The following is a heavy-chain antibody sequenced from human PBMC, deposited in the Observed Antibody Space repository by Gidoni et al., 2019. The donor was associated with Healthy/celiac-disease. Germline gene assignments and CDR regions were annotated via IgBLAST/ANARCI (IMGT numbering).Heavy chain of an antibody. CDR2: IIPILGIA. CDR3: ARAWEEDYYDSSGYSGHFDY. CDR1: GGTFSSYT. Sequence: QVQLVQSGAEVKKPGSSVKVSCQASGGTFSSYTISWVRQAPGQGLEWMGRIIPILGIANYAQKFQGRVTITADKSTSTAYMELSSLRSEDTAVYYCARAWEEDYYDSSGYSGHFDYWGQGTLVTVSS. J-gene: IGHJ4*02. V-gene: IGHV1-69*02. D-gene: IGHD3-22*01.